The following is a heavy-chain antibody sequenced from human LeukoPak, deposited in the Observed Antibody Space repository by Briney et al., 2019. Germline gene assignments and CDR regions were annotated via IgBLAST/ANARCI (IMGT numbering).Heavy chain of an antibody. CDR3: ARVKRVAVAGTIDY. J-gene: IGHJ4*02. Sequence: GGSLRLSCAASGFTFTTYAMNWVRQAPGKGLEWVSTISGSGGSTFYADSVKGRFTISRDNSKNTLYLQMNSLRAEDTAVYYCARVKRVAVAGTIDYWGQGTLVTVSS. CDR1: GFTFTTYA. CDR2: ISGSGGST. V-gene: IGHV3-23*01. D-gene: IGHD6-19*01.